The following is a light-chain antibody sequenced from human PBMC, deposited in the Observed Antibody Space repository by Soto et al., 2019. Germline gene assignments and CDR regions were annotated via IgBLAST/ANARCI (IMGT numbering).Light chain of an antibody. CDR2: GAS. V-gene: IGKV3D-15*01. J-gene: IGKJ4*01. CDR3: QQYNNWVT. Sequence: EIVMTQSPDTQSVTPGERATLSCRASQSVGSNLAWYQQKPGQAPRLLIYGASTRATGIPARFSGSGSGTEFTLTISSLQSEDSAVYYCQQYNNWVTFGGGTKVDI. CDR1: QSVGSN.